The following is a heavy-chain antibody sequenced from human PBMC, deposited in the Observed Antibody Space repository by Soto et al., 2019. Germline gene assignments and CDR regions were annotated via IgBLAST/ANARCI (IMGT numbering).Heavy chain of an antibody. J-gene: IGHJ5*02. D-gene: IGHD3-16*01. CDR2: ISPSGSST. V-gene: IGHV1-46*01. CDR3: ARASPQVLYRRWFDT. CDR1: GYTFTTYY. Sequence: ASVKVSCKASGYTFTTYYIHWVRQAPGQGPEWMGVISPSGSSTSFAQRFQGRVTLTRDTSTSTVYMDLSSLKSEDTAVYYCARASPQVLYRRWFDTWGQGTLVTVSS.